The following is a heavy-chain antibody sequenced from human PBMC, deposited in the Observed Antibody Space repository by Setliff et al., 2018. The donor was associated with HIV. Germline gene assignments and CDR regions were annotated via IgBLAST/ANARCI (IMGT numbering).Heavy chain of an antibody. CDR2: IYASGSP. CDR3: ARVGASGVASSMDYHYYMDV. V-gene: IGHV4-61*02. J-gene: IGHJ6*03. CDR1: GGSISSVNYY. Sequence: KPSETLSLTCNVSGGSISSVNYYWNWVRQPAGKGLEWIGRIYASGSPTYNPSLKSRVTMSVDTSRTQFSLKLRSVTAADTAVYYCARVGASGVASSMDYHYYMDVWG. D-gene: IGHD2-2*01.